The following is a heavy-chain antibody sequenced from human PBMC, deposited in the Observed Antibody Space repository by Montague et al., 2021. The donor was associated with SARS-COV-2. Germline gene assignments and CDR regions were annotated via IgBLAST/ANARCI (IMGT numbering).Heavy chain of an antibody. CDR1: GFTFSDSW. D-gene: IGHD1-1*01. CDR3: ARGYSD. Sequence: SLRLSCAASGFTFSDSWMHWVRQAPGKGLVWVSGINGDGSRTVYAGSVKGRFTISRDNAKNTLFLQMNILRAEDTADYYCARGYSDWGQGTLVTVSS. V-gene: IGHV3-74*03. J-gene: IGHJ4*02. CDR2: INGDGSRT.